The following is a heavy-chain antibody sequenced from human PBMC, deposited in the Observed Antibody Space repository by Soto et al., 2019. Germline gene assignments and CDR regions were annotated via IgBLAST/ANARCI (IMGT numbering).Heavy chain of an antibody. CDR1: GSTFSTYA. CDR2: ISSSGGST. Sequence: EVQLLESGGGLVQPGGSLRLSCAASGSTFSTYAMTWVRLAPGKGLEWVSIISSSGGSTNYADSVKGRFIISRDNSKNTLYLQMNSLRAEDTAVYYCANGPGYCSSTNCWAVSYSWGRGTQVTVSS. CDR3: ANGPGYCSSTNCWAVSYS. J-gene: IGHJ4*02. V-gene: IGHV3-23*01. D-gene: IGHD2-2*01.